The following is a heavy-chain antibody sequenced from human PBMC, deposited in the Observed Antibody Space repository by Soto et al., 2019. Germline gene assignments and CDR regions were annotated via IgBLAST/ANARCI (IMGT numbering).Heavy chain of an antibody. J-gene: IGHJ3*02. Sequence: PSETLSLTCTVSGGSISSYYWSWIRQPPGKGLEWVGYIYYSGSTNYNPSLKSRVTISVDTSKNQFSLKLSSVTAADTAVYYCAGAELELRVIGAFDIWGQGTMVT. V-gene: IGHV4-59*01. CDR3: AGAELELRVIGAFDI. CDR2: IYYSGST. D-gene: IGHD1-7*01. CDR1: GGSISSYY.